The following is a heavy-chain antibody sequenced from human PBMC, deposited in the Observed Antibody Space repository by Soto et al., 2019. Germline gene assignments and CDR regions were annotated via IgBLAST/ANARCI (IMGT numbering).Heavy chain of an antibody. Sequence: GGSLRLSCAASGFTFSSYGMHWVRQAPGKGLEWVAVISYDGSNKYYADSVKGRFTISRDNSNNTLYLQMNSLRAEDTAVYYCAKVSVGYYDSSGYYSSGMDVWGQGTTVTVSS. V-gene: IGHV3-30*18. D-gene: IGHD3-22*01. CDR1: GFTFSSYG. CDR3: AKVSVGYYDSSGYYSSGMDV. J-gene: IGHJ6*02. CDR2: ISYDGSNK.